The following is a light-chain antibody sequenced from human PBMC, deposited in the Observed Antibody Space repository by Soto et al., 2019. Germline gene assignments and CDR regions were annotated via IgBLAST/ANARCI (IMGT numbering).Light chain of an antibody. CDR1: QGISNY. Sequence: DIQRTQSPSSLSASVGDRVTITCRASQGISNYLAWYQQKPGKVPKLLIYGASSLQSGVPSRFSGTGSGTEFTLTISSLQPEDFATYYCLQHNSYPPTFGQRTRPEIK. CDR2: GAS. CDR3: LQHNSYPPT. V-gene: IGKV1-17*01. J-gene: IGKJ5*01.